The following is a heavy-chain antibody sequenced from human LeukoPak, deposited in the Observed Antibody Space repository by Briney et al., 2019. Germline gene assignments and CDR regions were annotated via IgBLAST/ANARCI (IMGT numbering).Heavy chain of an antibody. CDR1: GYTLTELS. CDR2: FDPEDGET. V-gene: IGHV1-24*01. J-gene: IGHJ3*02. Sequence: EASVKVSCKVSGYTLTELSMHWVRQAPGKGLEWMGGFDPEDGETIYAQKFQGRVTMTEDTSTDTAYMELSSLRSEDTAVYYCATAPERGYSYLGAVFDIWGQGTMVTVSS. D-gene: IGHD5-18*01. CDR3: ATAPERGYSYLGAVFDI.